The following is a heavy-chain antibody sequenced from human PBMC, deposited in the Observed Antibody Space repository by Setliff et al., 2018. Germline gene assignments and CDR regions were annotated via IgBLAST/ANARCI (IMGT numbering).Heavy chain of an antibody. CDR3: ARSFSRREKFLLDY. CDR1: GDSVNTNYY. CDR2: IYYTGTT. Sequence: SETLSLTCTVSGDSVNTNYYWSWIRQPPGKGLEWIGYIYYTGTTKYNPSLRSRVTISMDTSKNQFSLKVSSVTAADTAVYYCARSFSRREKFLLDYWGQGALVTVSS. V-gene: IGHV4-61*01. J-gene: IGHJ4*02.